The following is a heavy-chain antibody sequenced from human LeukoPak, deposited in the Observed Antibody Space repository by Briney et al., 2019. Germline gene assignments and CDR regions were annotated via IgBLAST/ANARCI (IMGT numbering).Heavy chain of an antibody. V-gene: IGHV4-4*07. CDR1: GGSISSYY. CDR3: ARGREILAYCGGDCRDWFDP. CDR2: IYTSGST. D-gene: IGHD2-21*02. J-gene: IGHJ5*02. Sequence: PSETLSLTCTVSGGSISSYYWSWIRQPAGKGLEWIGRIYTSGSTNYNPSLKSRVTMSVDTSKNQFSLKLSSVTAADTAVYYCARGREILAYCGGDCRDWFDPWGQGTLVTVSS.